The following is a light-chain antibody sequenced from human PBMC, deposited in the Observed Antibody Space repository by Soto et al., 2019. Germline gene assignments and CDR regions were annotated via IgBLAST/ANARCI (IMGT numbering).Light chain of an antibody. CDR3: CSYAGSYHYV. CDR1: SSDVGGYNC. Sequence: QSALTQPRSVSGSPGQSVTISCTGTSSDVGGYNCVSWYQQHPGKAPKLMIYDVSKRPSGVPDRFSGSKSGNTASLTISGLQAEDEADYYCCSYAGSYHYVFGTGTKVTVL. CDR2: DVS. V-gene: IGLV2-11*01. J-gene: IGLJ1*01.